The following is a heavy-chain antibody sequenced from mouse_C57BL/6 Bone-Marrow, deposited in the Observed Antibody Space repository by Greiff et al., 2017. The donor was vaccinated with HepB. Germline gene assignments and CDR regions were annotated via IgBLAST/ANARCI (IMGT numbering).Heavy chain of an antibody. CDR1: GYTFTSYT. V-gene: IGHV1-4*01. J-gene: IGHJ2*01. Sequence: QVQLQQSGAELARPGASVKMSCKASGYTFTSYTMHWVKQRPGPGLEWIGYINPSSGYTKYNQKFKDKATLTADKSSSTAYMQLSSLTSEDSAVYYCARGLWLRTFDYWGQGTTLTVSS. CDR3: ARGLWLRTFDY. CDR2: INPSSGYT. D-gene: IGHD2-2*01.